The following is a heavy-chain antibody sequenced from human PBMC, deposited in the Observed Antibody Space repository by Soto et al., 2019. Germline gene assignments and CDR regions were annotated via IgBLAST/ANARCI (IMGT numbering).Heavy chain of an antibody. CDR2: MFYSGLT. D-gene: IGHD2-15*01. V-gene: IGHV4-39*01. CDR1: GYSVTSSDYY. Sequence: KTSETLSLTXSVSGYSVTSSDYYWAWIRQPPGKGLEWIGSMFYSGLTYYNPSLKSRVTLSVDTSKNQFSVRLNSVTAADTAVYYCAPLSVSLSGPYGIHVWGQGTTVTVSS. CDR3: APLSVSLSGPYGIHV. J-gene: IGHJ6*02.